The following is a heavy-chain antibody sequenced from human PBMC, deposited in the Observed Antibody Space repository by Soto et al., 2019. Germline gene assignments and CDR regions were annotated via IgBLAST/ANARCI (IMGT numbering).Heavy chain of an antibody. CDR1: GGTFSSFA. V-gene: IGHV1-69*12. D-gene: IGHD2-21*01. CDR3: ARDRVMRGNAYYYGMDV. Sequence: QVLLVQSGAEVKKPGSSVRVSCKTSGGTFSSFAINWVRLAPGQGLEWMGVIVPMFAAPTYAQRFQGRVSITADESTRTAYMELSRLRSDDTAVYNCARDRVMRGNAYYYGMDVWGQGTTVTVSS. J-gene: IGHJ6*02. CDR2: IVPMFAAP.